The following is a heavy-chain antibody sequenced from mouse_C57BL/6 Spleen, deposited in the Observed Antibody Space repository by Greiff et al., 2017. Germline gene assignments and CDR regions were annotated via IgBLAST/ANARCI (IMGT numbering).Heavy chain of an antibody. CDR3: ARDYYGSSSWFAY. CDR2: ISDGGSYT. V-gene: IGHV5-4*01. D-gene: IGHD1-1*01. Sequence: EVQRVESGGGLVKPGGSLKLSCAASGFTFSSYAMSWVRQTPEKRLEWVATISDGGSYTSYPDNVKGRFTISRDNAKNNLYLQMSHLKSEDTAMYYCARDYYGSSSWFAYWGQGTLVTVSA. J-gene: IGHJ3*01. CDR1: GFTFSSYA.